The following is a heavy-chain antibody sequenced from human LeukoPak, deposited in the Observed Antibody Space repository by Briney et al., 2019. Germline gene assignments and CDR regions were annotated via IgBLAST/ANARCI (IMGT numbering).Heavy chain of an antibody. CDR2: IYPGDSDT. CDR1: GYSFTSYW. Sequence: GESLKISCKGSGYSFTSYWIGWVRQMPGKGVGWMGIIYPGDSDTRYSTSFQGQVTISADKSISTAYLQWSRLKASDTAMYYCARTEGPELGLFDYWGQGTLVTVSS. J-gene: IGHJ4*02. D-gene: IGHD1-26*01. CDR3: ARTEGPELGLFDY. V-gene: IGHV5-51*01.